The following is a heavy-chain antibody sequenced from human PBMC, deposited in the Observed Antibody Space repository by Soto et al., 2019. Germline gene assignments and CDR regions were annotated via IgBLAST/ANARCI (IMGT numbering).Heavy chain of an antibody. D-gene: IGHD2-2*01. Sequence: EVQLVESGGGLVKPGGSLRLSCAASGFTFSSYSMNWVRQAPGKGLEWVSSISSSSSYIYYADSVKGRFTISRDNAKNSLYLQMNSLRAEDTPVYYCARVGCSSTSCYNFDYWGQGTLVTVSS. V-gene: IGHV3-21*01. J-gene: IGHJ4*02. CDR3: ARVGCSSTSCYNFDY. CDR1: GFTFSSYS. CDR2: ISSSSSYI.